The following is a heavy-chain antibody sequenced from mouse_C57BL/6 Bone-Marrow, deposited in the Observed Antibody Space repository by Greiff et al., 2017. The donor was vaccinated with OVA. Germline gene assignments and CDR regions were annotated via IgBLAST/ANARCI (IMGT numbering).Heavy chain of an antibody. CDR3: ARILLYWYFDV. D-gene: IGHD1-1*01. Sequence: LQESGAELVKPGASVKISCKASGYAFSSYWMNWVKQRPGKGLEWIGQIYPGDGDTNYNGKFKGKATLTADKSSSTAYMQLSSLTSEDSAVYFCARILLYWYFDVWGTGTTVTVSS. J-gene: IGHJ1*03. CDR1: GYAFSSYW. V-gene: IGHV1-80*01. CDR2: IYPGDGDT.